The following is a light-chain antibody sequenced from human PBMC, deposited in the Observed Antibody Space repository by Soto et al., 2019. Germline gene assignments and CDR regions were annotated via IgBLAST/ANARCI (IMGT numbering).Light chain of an antibody. J-gene: IGLJ1*01. V-gene: IGLV2-14*01. CDR3: SSYRSGGTFV. Sequence: QSALAQPTSVSGSPGQSIAISCTGTSSHVGGYNYVSWHQQHPGKAPKVLISVVSNRPSGVSNRFSGSKSGNTASLTISGLQAEDEADYYCSSYRSGGTFVFGSGTKLTVL. CDR2: VVS. CDR1: SSHVGGYNY.